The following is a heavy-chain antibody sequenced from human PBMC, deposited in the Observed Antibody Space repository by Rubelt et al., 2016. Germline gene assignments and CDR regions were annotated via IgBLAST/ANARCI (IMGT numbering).Heavy chain of an antibody. CDR2: INPNSGGT. CDR3: ARVQQQLAHWYFDL. V-gene: IGHV1-2*02. CDR1: GYTFTGYY. D-gene: IGHD6-13*01. J-gene: IGHJ2*01. Sequence: QVQLVQSGAEVKKPGASVKVSCKASGYTFTGYYMHWVRQAPGQGLEWMGWINPNSGGTNYARKFQGRVTMTRVKSVSTAYMWLSRLRSDDTAVYYCARVQQQLAHWYFDLWGRGTLVTVSS.